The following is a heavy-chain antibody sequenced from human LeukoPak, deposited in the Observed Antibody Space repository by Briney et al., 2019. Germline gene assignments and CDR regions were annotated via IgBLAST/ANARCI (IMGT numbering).Heavy chain of an antibody. D-gene: IGHD2-21*02. CDR3: ARGQRDIVVVTAPYYFDY. V-gene: IGHV3-30-3*01. CDR1: GLTFSSYA. J-gene: IGHJ4*02. Sequence: GGSLRLSCAASGLTFSSYAMHWVRQAPGKGLEWVAVISYDGSNKYYADSVKGRFTISRDNSKNTLYVQMNSLRGEDTAVYYCARGQRDIVVVTAPYYFDYWGQGTLVTVSS. CDR2: ISYDGSNK.